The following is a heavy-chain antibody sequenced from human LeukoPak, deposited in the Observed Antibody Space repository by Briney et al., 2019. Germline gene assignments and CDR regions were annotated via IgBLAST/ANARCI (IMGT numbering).Heavy chain of an antibody. J-gene: IGHJ5*02. D-gene: IGHD2-15*01. CDR1: GGSISSYY. CDR3: ARDRDKDHSDNWFDP. V-gene: IGHV4-4*07. CDR2: IYTSGST. Sequence: PSETLSLTCTVSGGSISSYYWSWIRHPAGKGLEWIGRIYTSGSTNYNPPLKSRVTMSVDTSKNQFSLKLSSVAAADTAVYYCARDRDKDHSDNWFDPWGQGTLVTVSS.